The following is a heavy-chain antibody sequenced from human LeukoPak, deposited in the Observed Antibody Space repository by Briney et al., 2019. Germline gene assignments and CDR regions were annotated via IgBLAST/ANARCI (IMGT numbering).Heavy chain of an antibody. CDR3: ARDAPGASRRFDS. D-gene: IGHD1-26*01. CDR2: IYHSGST. V-gene: IGHV4-61*01. CDR1: GGSVSSGNHY. Sequence: SETLSLTCIVSGGSVSSGNHYWSWIRLPPGKGLEWIGYIYHSGSTNYNSSLTSRVTISVDPSKNQFSLKLSSVTAADTAVYFCARDAPGASRRFDSRGQGILVTVSS. J-gene: IGHJ4*02.